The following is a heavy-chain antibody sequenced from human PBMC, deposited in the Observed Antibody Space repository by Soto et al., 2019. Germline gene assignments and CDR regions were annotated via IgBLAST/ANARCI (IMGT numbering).Heavy chain of an antibody. V-gene: IGHV4-30-2*01. CDR2: IYPSGNT. D-gene: IGHD3-16*01. Sequence: QLQLQQSGSGLVKPSQTLSLTCAVSGGSISDSGYCWSWIRLTPGKGLEWIGYIYPSGNTYYTPALSSRVIMSLDTSNNQFSLQVTSVTAADTAVYYCASIPQVGGNWFDPWGQGILVTVSS. CDR1: GGSISDSGYC. CDR3: ASIPQVGGNWFDP. J-gene: IGHJ5*02.